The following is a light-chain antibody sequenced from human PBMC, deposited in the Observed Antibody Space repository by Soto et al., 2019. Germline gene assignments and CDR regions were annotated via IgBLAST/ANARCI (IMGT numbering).Light chain of an antibody. Sequence: EIVMTQSPATLSVSPGERPTLSCRASQNISSNLAWYQQKPGQAPRLLIYGASTRATGIPARFSGTGSGTEFTLTITSLQSEDFAVYCCQECNNWPPGTFGQGTKVEF. J-gene: IGKJ1*01. CDR3: QECNNWPPGT. CDR2: GAS. CDR1: QNISSN. V-gene: IGKV3-15*01.